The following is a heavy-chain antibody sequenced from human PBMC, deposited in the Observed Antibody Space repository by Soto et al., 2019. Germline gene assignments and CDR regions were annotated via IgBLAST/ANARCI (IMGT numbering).Heavy chain of an antibody. D-gene: IGHD1-26*01. V-gene: IGHV3-7*01. CDR3: ARDSTPYSGTWYDDLDI. CDR2: IKEDGSEK. CDR1: GFTFSSYW. J-gene: IGHJ3*02. Sequence: GGSLRLSCAASGFTFSSYWMTWVRQAPGKGLEWVANIKEDGSEKYYVDSVKGRFTISRDNAKNSLYLQMNSLRGEDTAVYYCARDSTPYSGTWYDDLDIWGQGTMVTVSS.